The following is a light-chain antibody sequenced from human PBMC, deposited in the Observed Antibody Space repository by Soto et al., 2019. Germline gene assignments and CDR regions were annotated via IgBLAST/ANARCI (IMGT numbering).Light chain of an antibody. CDR3: GTWDSSLSVWV. J-gene: IGLJ3*02. CDR2: DNN. V-gene: IGLV1-51*01. CDR1: SSNIGKNY. Sequence: QSVLTQPPSVSAAPGQKVTISCSGSSSNIGKNYVSWYQQLPGTAPKLLIYDNNKRPSGIPDRFSGSKSGTSATLGITGRQNGDEADYYCGTWDSSLSVWVFGGGTQLTVL.